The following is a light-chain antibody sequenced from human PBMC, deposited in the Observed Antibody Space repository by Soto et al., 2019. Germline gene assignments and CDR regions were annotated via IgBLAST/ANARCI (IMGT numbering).Light chain of an antibody. V-gene: IGLV2-14*01. CDR3: SSYTGSSTFV. Sequence: QSALTQPASVSGSSGQSITISCTGTSSDVGGYDYVSWYQQLPGKAPKLLIYDVNNRPSGVSHRFSGSKSGNTASLTISGLQAEDEDDYYCSSYTGSSTFVFGTGTKLTVL. CDR1: SSDVGGYDY. J-gene: IGLJ1*01. CDR2: DVN.